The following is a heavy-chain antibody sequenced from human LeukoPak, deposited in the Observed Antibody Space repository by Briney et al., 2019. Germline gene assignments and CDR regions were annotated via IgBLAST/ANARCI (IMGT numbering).Heavy chain of an antibody. CDR1: GGSISSYY. D-gene: IGHD3-10*01. V-gene: IGHV4-4*09. CDR2: IYTSGST. J-gene: IGHJ6*03. Sequence: PSETLSLTCTVSGGSISSYYWSWIRQPPGKGLEWIGYIYTSGSTNYNPSLKSRVTISVDTSKNQFSLKLSSVTAADTAVYYCAASARAAPRHYYYMDVWGKGTTVTVS. CDR3: AASARAAPRHYYYMDV.